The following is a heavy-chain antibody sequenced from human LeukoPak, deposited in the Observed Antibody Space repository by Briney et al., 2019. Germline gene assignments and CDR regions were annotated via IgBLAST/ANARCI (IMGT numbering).Heavy chain of an antibody. CDR1: GFTFSSYA. V-gene: IGHV3-23*01. CDR2: ISGSGGHT. J-gene: IGHJ4*02. Sequence: PGGSLRLSCAASGFTFSSYAMGWVRQAPGKGPEWVSSISGSGGHTYFAESVKGRFTISRDNSKNTLDLQMNSLKVEDTAVYYCAKFRYHSNDNNYLDFNYWGQGTLVTVSS. CDR3: AKFRYHSNDNNYLDFNY. D-gene: IGHD3-22*01.